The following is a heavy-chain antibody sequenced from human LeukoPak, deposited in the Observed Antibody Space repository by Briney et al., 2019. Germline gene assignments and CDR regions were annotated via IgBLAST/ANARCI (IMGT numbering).Heavy chain of an antibody. J-gene: IGHJ5*02. CDR1: GYTFTGYY. CDR2: INPNSGGT. Sequence: GASVKVSCKASGYTFTGYYMHWVRQAPGQGLEWMGWINPNSGGTNYAQKFQGRVTMTRDTSISTAYMELSRLRSDDTAVYYCATENPSGSFPAKWFDPWGQGTLVTVSS. V-gene: IGHV1-2*02. D-gene: IGHD1-26*01. CDR3: ATENPSGSFPAKWFDP.